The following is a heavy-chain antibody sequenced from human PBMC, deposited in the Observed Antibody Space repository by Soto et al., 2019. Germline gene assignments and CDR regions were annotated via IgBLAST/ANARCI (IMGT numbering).Heavy chain of an antibody. CDR1: GFTFSNYW. V-gene: IGHV3-7*01. D-gene: IGHD5-18*01. CDR2: IKKDGSDK. Sequence: RRLSCAASGFTFSNYWMSWVRQAPGKGLEWVANIKKDGSDKNYVDSVEGRFSIFRDNAKNSLYLQMYGLRAEDTAVYYCARDLGTALVGFDYGMDVWGQGTTVTVSS. CDR3: ARDLGTALVGFDYGMDV. J-gene: IGHJ6*02.